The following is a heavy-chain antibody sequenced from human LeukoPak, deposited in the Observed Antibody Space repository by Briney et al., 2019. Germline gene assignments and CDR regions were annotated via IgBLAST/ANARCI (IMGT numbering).Heavy chain of an antibody. CDR1: GYTFTSYY. CDR3: ARGFVVVAGPHGMDV. J-gene: IGHJ6*02. Sequence: ASVKVSCKASGYTFTSYYMHWVRQAPGQGLEWMGIINPSGGSTSYAQKFQGRVTMTRDTSTSTVYMELSSLRSEDTAVYYCARGFVVVAGPHGMDVWGQGTTVTVSS. V-gene: IGHV1-46*01. D-gene: IGHD2-15*01. CDR2: INPSGGST.